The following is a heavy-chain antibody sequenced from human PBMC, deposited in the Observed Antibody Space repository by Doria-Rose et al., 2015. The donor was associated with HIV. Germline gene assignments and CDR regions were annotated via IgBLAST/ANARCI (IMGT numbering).Heavy chain of an antibody. CDR3: VRDGDHYDFDF. CDR2: IKSDGSWK. V-gene: IGHV3-74*01. Sequence: QTPGKGLAWVSRIKSDGSWKNYADSVKGRFTISRDNAKKMVFLQMNSLRVEDTAGYYCVRDGDHYDFDFWGQGTLVTVSS. D-gene: IGHD5-12*01. J-gene: IGHJ4*02.